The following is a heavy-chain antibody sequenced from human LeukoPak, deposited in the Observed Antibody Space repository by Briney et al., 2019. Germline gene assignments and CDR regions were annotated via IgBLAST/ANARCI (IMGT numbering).Heavy chain of an antibody. CDR2: ISYDGSNK. CDR1: GFTLSSYG. D-gene: IGHD3-10*01. J-gene: IGHJ6*04. V-gene: IGHV3-30*18. CDR3: AKDRDREVRGEIYYGMDV. Sequence: GRSLRLSCAASGFTLSSYGMHWVRQAPGKGLEWVAVISYDGSNKYYADSVKGRFTISRDNSKNTLYLQMNSLRAEDTAVYYCAKDRDREVRGEIYYGMDVWGKGTTITVSS.